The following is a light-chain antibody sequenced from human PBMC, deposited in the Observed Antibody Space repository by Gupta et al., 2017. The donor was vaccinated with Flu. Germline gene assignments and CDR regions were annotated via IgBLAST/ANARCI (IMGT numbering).Light chain of an antibody. CDR2: HDT. V-gene: IGLV3-25*02. J-gene: IGLJ3*02. CDR1: VLATHH. CDR3: PSQVTSNSWV. Sequence: TQPASISVSPGQTATITCSGDVLATHHVYWYQQKAAPAPLVVGSHDTERPPGIPDRCSGSASATTVTITXRXVQAEDXSYYYCPSQVTSNSWVFGRGTKLTVL.